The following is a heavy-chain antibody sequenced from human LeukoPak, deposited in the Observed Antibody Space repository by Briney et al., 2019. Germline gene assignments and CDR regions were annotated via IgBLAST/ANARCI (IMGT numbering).Heavy chain of an antibody. CDR3: ASQYCSGGSCYRYFGIDY. D-gene: IGHD2-15*01. CDR1: GYTFTSYY. CDR2: INPSGGST. Sequence: EASVKVSCKASGYTFTSYYMHWVRQAPGQGLEWMGIINPSGGSTSYAQKFQGRVTMTRDMSTSTVYMELRSLRSEDTAVYYCASQYCSGGSCYRYFGIDYWGQGTLVTVSS. V-gene: IGHV1-46*01. J-gene: IGHJ4*02.